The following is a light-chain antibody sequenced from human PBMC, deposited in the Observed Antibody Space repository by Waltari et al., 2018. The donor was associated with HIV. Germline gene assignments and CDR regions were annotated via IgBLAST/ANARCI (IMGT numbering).Light chain of an antibody. CDR2: DVS. CDR1: SSDVGTYDY. J-gene: IGLJ2*01. V-gene: IGLV2-8*01. CDR3: SSYAGSKNRVV. Sequence: QSALTQSPSASGSPGQAVTISCTGTSSDVGTYDYVSWYQQHPGEAPKLVIYDVSRRPSGVPDRFSRSKSGTTASLTVSGLQADDEASYYCSSYAGSKNRVVFGGGTFLTVL.